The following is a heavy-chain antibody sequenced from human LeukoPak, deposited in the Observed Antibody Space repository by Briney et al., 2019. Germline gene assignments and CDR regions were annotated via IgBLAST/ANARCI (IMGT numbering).Heavy chain of an antibody. V-gene: IGHV4-61*01. CDR3: ARVGDYYDTTQYAFDI. J-gene: IGHJ3*02. D-gene: IGHD3-22*01. CDR2: IYYSGST. Sequence: SETLSLTCTVSGGSISSGSISSYYWSWIQQPPGKGLEWIGYIYYSGSTNYNPSLKSRVTISVDTSKNQFSLKLSSVTAADTAVYYCARVGDYYDTTQYAFDIWGQGTMVTVSS. CDR1: GGSISSGSISSYY.